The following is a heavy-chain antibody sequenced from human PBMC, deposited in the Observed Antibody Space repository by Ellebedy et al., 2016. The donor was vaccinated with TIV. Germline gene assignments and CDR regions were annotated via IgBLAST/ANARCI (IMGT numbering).Heavy chain of an antibody. CDR3: MAGIGAS. CDR2: IAPSDSYT. D-gene: IGHD3-10*01. Sequence: GESLKISCKGSGYNFTAYWIYWVRQMPEKGLEWMGRIAPSDSYTNYNPSFQGHVTFFTDKSLSTAYLHWSRLEASDTTMYYCMAGIGASWGQGTLVTVSS. J-gene: IGHJ5*02. CDR1: GYNFTAYW. V-gene: IGHV5-10-1*01.